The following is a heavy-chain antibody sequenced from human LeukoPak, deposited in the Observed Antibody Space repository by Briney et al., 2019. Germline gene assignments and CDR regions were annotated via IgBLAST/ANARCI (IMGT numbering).Heavy chain of an antibody. CDR2: INPNSGGT. CDR1: GYTFTDYY. CDR3: ARGPAYCSSTSCPNWFDP. D-gene: IGHD2-2*01. V-gene: IGHV1-2*02. J-gene: IGHJ5*02. Sequence: GASVKVSCKASGYTFTDYYMHWVRQAPGQGLEWMGWINPNSGGTNYAQKFQGRVTMTRDTSISTAYMELSRLRSDDTAVYYCARGPAYCSSTSCPNWFDPWGQGTLVTVSS.